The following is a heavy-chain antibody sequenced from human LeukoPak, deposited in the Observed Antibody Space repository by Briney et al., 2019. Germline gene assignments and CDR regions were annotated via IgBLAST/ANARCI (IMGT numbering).Heavy chain of an antibody. CDR1: GFTFSSYA. Sequence: GSLRLSCAASGFTFSSYAMHWVRQAPGKGLEWVAVISYDGSNKYYADSVKGRFTISRDNSKNTLYLQMNSLRAEDTAVYYCARDQDATYYFDYWGQGTLVTVSS. CDR3: ARDQDATYYFDY. J-gene: IGHJ4*02. CDR2: ISYDGSNK. V-gene: IGHV3-30*04.